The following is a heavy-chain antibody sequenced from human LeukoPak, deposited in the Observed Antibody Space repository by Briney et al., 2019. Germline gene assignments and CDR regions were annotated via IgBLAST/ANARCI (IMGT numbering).Heavy chain of an antibody. J-gene: IGHJ3*01. CDR3: ARIFVATSDAFDF. D-gene: IGHD1-26*01. CDR2: ISAYNGNT. V-gene: IGHV1-18*01. CDR1: GYTFTSYG. Sequence: ASVTVSCTGSGYTFTSYGISWVRQAHGQGLERMGWISAYNGNTNYPQKLQGRVTMTTDTSTSTAYMELRSLRSDDTAVYYCARIFVATSDAFDFWVQGTMVTDCS.